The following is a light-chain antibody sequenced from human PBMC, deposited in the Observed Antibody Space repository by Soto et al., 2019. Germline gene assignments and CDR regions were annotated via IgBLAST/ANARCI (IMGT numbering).Light chain of an antibody. V-gene: IGKV3-15*01. CDR3: QQYNNWPPT. CDR2: GAR. CDR1: QSVSSN. Sequence: EIVMTQSPATLSVSPGERATLSCRASQSVSSNLAWYQQKPGQAPRLLVYGARTRATGIPARFSGSGSGTEFTLTISSLQSEDFAVYYCQQYNNWPPTFGQGTKLEIK. J-gene: IGKJ2*01.